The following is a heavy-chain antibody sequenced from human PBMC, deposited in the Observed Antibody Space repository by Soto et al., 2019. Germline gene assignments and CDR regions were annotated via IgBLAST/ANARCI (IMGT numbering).Heavy chain of an antibody. CDR3: ARDFRDILTGFNWFDP. CDR2: ISDNGGIT. D-gene: IGHD3-9*01. V-gene: IGHV3-64*01. Sequence: PGGSLRLSCAASGFRFRSYAMHWVRQAPGKGLEYVSGISDNGGITYYANSVKGRFTISRDNSENTLYLQMGSLRAEDMAVYYCARDFRDILTGFNWFDPWGQGTLVTVSS. CDR1: GFRFRSYA. J-gene: IGHJ5*02.